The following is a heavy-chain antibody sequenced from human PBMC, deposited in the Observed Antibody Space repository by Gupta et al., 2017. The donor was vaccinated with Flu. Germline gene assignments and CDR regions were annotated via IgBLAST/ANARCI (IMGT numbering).Heavy chain of an antibody. D-gene: IGHD3-22*01. V-gene: IGHV3-15*01. Sequence: EVQLVDSGGGLVKPGGSLRLSCAASGFTFDHAWMTWVRQAPGKGLEWVGRIKSKTDGETKDDAAPVKDRFTISRDDSKATLYLQMNNLNTEDTAVYYCTTDLDYYDSRGPYRIDCWGQGTLVTVSS. CDR1: GFTFDHAW. J-gene: IGHJ4*02. CDR2: IKSKTDGETK. CDR3: TTDLDYYDSRGPYRIDC.